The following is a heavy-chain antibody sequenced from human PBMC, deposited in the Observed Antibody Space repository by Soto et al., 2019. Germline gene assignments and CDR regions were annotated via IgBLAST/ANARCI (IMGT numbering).Heavy chain of an antibody. V-gene: IGHV1-69*01. Sequence: QVRLVQSGAEVKKPGSSVKVSCKASGGTFSSYAISWVRQAPGQGLEWMGGIIPIFGTANYAQKLQGRVTITADEATSTAYMELSSLRSEDTAVYYCARVRGRSTTPPDAFDIWGQGTMVTVSS. D-gene: IGHD3-16*01. CDR2: IIPIFGTA. CDR1: GGTFSSYA. CDR3: ARVRGRSTTPPDAFDI. J-gene: IGHJ3*02.